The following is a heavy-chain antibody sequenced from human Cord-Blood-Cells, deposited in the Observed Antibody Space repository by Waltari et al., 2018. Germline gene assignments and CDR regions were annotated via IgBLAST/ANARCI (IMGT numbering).Heavy chain of an antibody. CDR3: ARDIAAAEGVDY. V-gene: IGHV1-2*02. CDR2: INPNSGGT. J-gene: IGHJ4*02. D-gene: IGHD6-13*01. CDR1: GYTFTGYH. Sequence: QVQLVQSGAEVKKPGASVKVSCKASGYTFTGYHRHCVRQAPGQGLEWMGWINPNSGGTNYAQKFQGRVTMTRDTSISTAYMELSRLRSDDTAVYYCARDIAAAEGVDYWGQGTLVTVSS.